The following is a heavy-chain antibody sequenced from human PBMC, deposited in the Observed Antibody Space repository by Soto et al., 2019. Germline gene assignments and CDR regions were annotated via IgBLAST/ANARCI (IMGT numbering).Heavy chain of an antibody. CDR2: VYSDGTT. J-gene: IGHJ6*03. V-gene: IGHV3-66*01. CDR3: ARDHRVLYAIAYYYYMDV. D-gene: IGHD2-8*01. CDR1: GFTVSTNY. Sequence: EVQVVESGGGLVQPGGSLRLSCAASGFTVSTNYMNWVRQAPGKGLEWISVVYSDGTTYYADSVKGRFTISRDNSKNTLSLQMNSLRAEDTAVYYCARDHRVLYAIAYYYYMDVWGKGTTVTVSS.